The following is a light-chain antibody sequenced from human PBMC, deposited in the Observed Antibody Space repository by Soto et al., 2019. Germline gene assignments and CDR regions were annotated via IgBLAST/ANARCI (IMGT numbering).Light chain of an antibody. J-gene: IGKJ1*01. CDR1: QSIDTY. Sequence: IQMTQSPSSLSASVGDRVTITCRASQSIDTYLNWYQQRPGKAPNLLIYSTSTLQSGVTSRCSGSGSGTAFTLTISSLQPEDVATYYCQQTYRTPTFGQGTKV. CDR2: STS. V-gene: IGKV1-39*01. CDR3: QQTYRTPT.